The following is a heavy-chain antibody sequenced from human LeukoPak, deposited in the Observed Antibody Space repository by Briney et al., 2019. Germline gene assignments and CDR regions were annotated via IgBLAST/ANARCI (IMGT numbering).Heavy chain of an antibody. Sequence: ASVKVSCKASGYTFTGYHMHWVRQAPGQGLEWMGWINPKTGVTNYAQRFQGRVTVTTDTSISTAYMDLSNLRSDDTALYYCARGPTVVTPDYWGQGTLVTVSS. V-gene: IGHV1-2*02. J-gene: IGHJ4*02. D-gene: IGHD4-23*01. CDR2: INPKTGVT. CDR1: GYTFTGYH. CDR3: ARGPTVVTPDY.